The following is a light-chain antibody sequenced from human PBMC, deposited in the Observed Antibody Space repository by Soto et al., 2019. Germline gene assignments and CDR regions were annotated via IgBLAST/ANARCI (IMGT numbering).Light chain of an antibody. CDR1: SSDVGGYKY. J-gene: IGLJ3*02. Sequence: QSALTQPASVSGSPGQSITISCIGTSSDVGGYKYVSWYQQHPGKAPKFIIYDVTNRPSGVSNRFSGSKSGNTASLTISGLHADDEADYYCSSYTSRSSLVVFGGGTQLNVL. CDR2: DVT. CDR3: SSYTSRSSLVV. V-gene: IGLV2-14*01.